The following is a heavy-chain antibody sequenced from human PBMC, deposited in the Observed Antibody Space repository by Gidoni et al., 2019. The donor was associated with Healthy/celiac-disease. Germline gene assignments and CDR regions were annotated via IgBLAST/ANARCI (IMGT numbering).Heavy chain of an antibody. CDR3: ALLFHDYGDYVPLDY. D-gene: IGHD4-17*01. CDR1: GGSLSSYY. CDR2: IYTSGST. V-gene: IGHV4-4*07. J-gene: IGHJ4*02. Sequence: QVQLQESGPGLVKPSETLSLTCTVSGGSLSSYYWSWIRQPAGKGLEWIGRIYTSGSTNYNPSLKRRVTMSVDTSKNQFSLKLSSVTAADTAVYYCALLFHDYGDYVPLDYWGQGTLVTVSS.